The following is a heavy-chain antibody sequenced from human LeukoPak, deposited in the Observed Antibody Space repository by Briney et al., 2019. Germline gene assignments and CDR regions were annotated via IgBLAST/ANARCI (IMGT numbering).Heavy chain of an antibody. Sequence: GGTLRLSCAASGFTFSSHGMSWVRQAPGKGLEWVAVISYDGSNKYYADSVKGRFTISRDNSKNTLYLQMNSLRAEDTAVYYCAKARLVGAPYYFDYWGQGTLVTVSS. J-gene: IGHJ4*02. CDR1: GFTFSSHG. V-gene: IGHV3-30*18. CDR3: AKARLVGAPYYFDY. CDR2: ISYDGSNK. D-gene: IGHD1-26*01.